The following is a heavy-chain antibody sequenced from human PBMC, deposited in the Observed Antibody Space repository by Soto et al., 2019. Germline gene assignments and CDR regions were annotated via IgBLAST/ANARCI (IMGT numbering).Heavy chain of an antibody. J-gene: IGHJ6*02. CDR1: GDSITSGGNY. Sequence: TSETRSLTWIVSGDSITSGGNYCSWLRHRPGKGLDWIAYTYVSKSTYYNPSLKSRFTVSVDASKNQFSLKLDAVTAADTTADYCARGREVAFQSYNGLDVWGQGTTVTVSS. D-gene: IGHD5-12*01. CDR2: TYVSKST. V-gene: IGHV4-31*02. CDR3: ARGREVAFQSYNGLDV.